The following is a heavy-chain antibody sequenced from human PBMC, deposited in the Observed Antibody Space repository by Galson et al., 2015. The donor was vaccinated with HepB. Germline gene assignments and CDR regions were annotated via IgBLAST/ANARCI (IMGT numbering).Heavy chain of an antibody. Sequence: LSLTCTVSGGSISSSNWWSWVRQPPGKGLEWLGEIYHRGNTNYNPSLKSRVTLSVDKSKNHFSLRLSSVTAADTAVYYCAKQRDGYNFFDDSWGQGTLVTVSS. V-gene: IGHV4-4*02. J-gene: IGHJ4*02. D-gene: IGHD5-24*01. CDR1: GGSISSSNW. CDR2: IYHRGNT. CDR3: AKQRDGYNFFDDS.